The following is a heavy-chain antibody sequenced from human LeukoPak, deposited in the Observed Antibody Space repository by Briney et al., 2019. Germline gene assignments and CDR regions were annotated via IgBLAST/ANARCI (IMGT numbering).Heavy chain of an antibody. CDR1: GYTFTSYY. J-gene: IGHJ5*02. CDR3: ARDRLRLGELSRPTTVDP. CDR2: INPNSGGT. Sequence: ASVKVSCKASGYTFTSYYMHWVRQAPGQGLEWMGWINPNSGGTNYAQKFQGRVTMTRDTSISTAYMELSRLRSDDTAVYYCARDRLRLGELSRPTTVDPWGQGTLVTVSS. V-gene: IGHV1-2*02. D-gene: IGHD3-16*02.